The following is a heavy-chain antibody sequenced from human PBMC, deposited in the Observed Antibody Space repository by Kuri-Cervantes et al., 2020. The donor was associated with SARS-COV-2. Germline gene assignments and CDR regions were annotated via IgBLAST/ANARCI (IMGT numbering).Heavy chain of an antibody. Sequence: GESLKISCAASGFTFSSYDMHWVRQATGKGLEWVSPIATAGETYYPGSVKGRFTISRENAKNSLYLQMNSLRDEDTAVYYCARDTATSYYFDYWGQGTLVTVSS. J-gene: IGHJ4*02. CDR3: ARDTATSYYFDY. CDR2: IATAGET. CDR1: GFTFSSYD. V-gene: IGHV3-13*04. D-gene: IGHD5-18*01.